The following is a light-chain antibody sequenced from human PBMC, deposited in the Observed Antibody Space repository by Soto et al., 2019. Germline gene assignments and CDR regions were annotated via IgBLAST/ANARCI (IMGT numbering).Light chain of an antibody. CDR3: CSYTGSSNYV. CDR2: KVT. CDR1: SSNIGSNH. V-gene: IGLV1-44*01. J-gene: IGLJ1*01. Sequence: QSVLTQPPSASGTPGQRVAISCSGSSSNIGSNHVNWHQQHPGKAPKLVIYKVTNRPSGVSNRFSGSRSGNTASLTISGLQAEDEADYYCCSYTGSSNYVFGTGTKVTVL.